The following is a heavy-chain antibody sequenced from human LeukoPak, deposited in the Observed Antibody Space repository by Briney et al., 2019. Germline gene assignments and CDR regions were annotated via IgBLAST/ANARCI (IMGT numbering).Heavy chain of an antibody. D-gene: IGHD3-22*01. V-gene: IGHV3-7*01. CDR2: INLDGSVR. CDR1: GFTFSGYW. CDR3: ATSDDSSGSD. Sequence: GGSLRLPCASCGFTFSGYWMSWVRQAPGKGLEWVANINLDGSVRHYVDSARGRFTISRDNAKNSLYLQMNSLRAEDTALYYCATSDDSSGSDWGQGTLVTVSS. J-gene: IGHJ4*02.